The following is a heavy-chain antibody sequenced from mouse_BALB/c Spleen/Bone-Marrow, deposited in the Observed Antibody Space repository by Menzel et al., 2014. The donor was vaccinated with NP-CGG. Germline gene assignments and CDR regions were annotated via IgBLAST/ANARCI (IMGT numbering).Heavy chain of an antibody. CDR1: GYIFTDYW. D-gene: IGHD2-12*01. CDR3: AGGGQVGRRKAGFAY. CDR2: INPTTAYT. V-gene: IGHV1-4*01. Sequence: VKVEESGAELARPGASVKMSCKASGYIFTDYWMHWVKQRPGQGLEWIGYINPTTAYTEYNQKFKDKATLTADKSSSTAYMQLRSLTSEDTAVYYGAGGGQVGRRKAGFAYWGQGTLVTVSA. J-gene: IGHJ3*01.